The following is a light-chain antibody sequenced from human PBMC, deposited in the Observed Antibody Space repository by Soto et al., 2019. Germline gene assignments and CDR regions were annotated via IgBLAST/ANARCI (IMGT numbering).Light chain of an antibody. CDR1: QSVRGN. J-gene: IGKJ2*01. CDR3: QQYNNWPPYT. Sequence: IVLTQSPGTPSLSPGARATLSCRALQSVRGNYLAWYQQKPGQAPRLLIYGASTRATGIPARFSGSGSETEFTLTISSLQSEDFAVYYCQQYNNWPPYTFGHGTKVDIK. CDR2: GAS. V-gene: IGKV3D-15*01.